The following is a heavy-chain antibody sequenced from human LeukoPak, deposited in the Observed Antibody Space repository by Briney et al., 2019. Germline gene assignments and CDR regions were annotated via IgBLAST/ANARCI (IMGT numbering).Heavy chain of an antibody. CDR1: GGSISSSSYY. D-gene: IGHD6-19*01. J-gene: IGHJ1*01. V-gene: IGHV4-39*01. Sequence: ASEALSLTCTVSGGSISSSSYYWGWIRQPPGKGLEWIGSIYYSGSTYYNPSLKSRVTISVDTSKNQFSLKLSSVTAADTAVYYCATPVGDAPSGWYLCWGQGTLVTVSS. CDR3: ATPVGDAPSGWYLC. CDR2: IYYSGST.